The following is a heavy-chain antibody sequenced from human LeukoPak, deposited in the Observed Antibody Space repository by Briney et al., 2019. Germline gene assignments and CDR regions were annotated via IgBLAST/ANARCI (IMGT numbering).Heavy chain of an antibody. CDR3: ARVNSGSHYDILTGYYRDYYFDY. CDR1: GYTFTSYG. Sequence: ASVKVSCKASGYTFTSYGIRWVRQAPGQGLEWMGWISAYNGNTNYAQKLQGRVTMTTDTSTSTAYMELRSLRSDDTAVYYCARVNSGSHYDILTGYYRDYYFDYWGQGTLVTVSS. D-gene: IGHD3-9*01. J-gene: IGHJ4*02. CDR2: ISAYNGNT. V-gene: IGHV1-18*01.